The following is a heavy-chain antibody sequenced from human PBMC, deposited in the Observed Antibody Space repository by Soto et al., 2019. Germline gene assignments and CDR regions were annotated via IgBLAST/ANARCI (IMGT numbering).Heavy chain of an antibody. Sequence: ASVKVSCKASGGTFSSYAISWVRQAPGQGLEWMGGINPISGGTNYAQKFQGRVTMTRDTSTSTAYMELSRLRSDDTAVYYCACLGGVVTAGYWGQGTLVTVSS. CDR1: GGTFSSYA. D-gene: IGHD2-21*02. CDR2: INPISGGT. V-gene: IGHV1-2*02. J-gene: IGHJ4*02. CDR3: ACLGGVVTAGY.